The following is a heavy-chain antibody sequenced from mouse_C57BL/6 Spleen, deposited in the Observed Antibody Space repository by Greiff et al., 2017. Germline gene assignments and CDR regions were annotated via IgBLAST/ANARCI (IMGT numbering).Heavy chain of an antibody. J-gene: IGHJ4*01. CDR3: ARGGRFYAMDY. D-gene: IGHD1-1*02. CDR1: GYSFTDYN. Sequence: VQLQQSGPELVKPGASVKISCKASGYSFTDYNMNWVKQSHGKSLEWIGVINPNYGTTCYNQKFKGKATFTVDQSSNTAYMQLNSLTSEDAAVYYCARGGRFYAMDYWGQGTSVTVSS. CDR2: INPNYGTT. V-gene: IGHV1-39*01.